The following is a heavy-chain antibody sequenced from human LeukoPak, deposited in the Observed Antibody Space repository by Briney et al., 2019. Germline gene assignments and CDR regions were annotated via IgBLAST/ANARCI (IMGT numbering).Heavy chain of an antibody. Sequence: ASVKVSCKASGYTFTGYYMHWVRQAPGQGLEWMGIINPSGGSTSYAQKFQGRVTMTRDMSTSTVYMELSSLRSEDTAVYYCARDLRYFDWGDNYYYYYMDVWGKGTTVTVSS. D-gene: IGHD3-9*01. J-gene: IGHJ6*03. CDR1: GYTFTGYY. CDR2: INPSGGST. V-gene: IGHV1-46*01. CDR3: ARDLRYFDWGDNYYYYYMDV.